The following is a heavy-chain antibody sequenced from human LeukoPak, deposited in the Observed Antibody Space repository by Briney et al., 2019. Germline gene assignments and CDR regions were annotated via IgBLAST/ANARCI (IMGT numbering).Heavy chain of an antibody. Sequence: PSETLSLTCSVSGDSARSYFWSWIRQPPGKGLEWIGCIYYSGTTNYNPSLKSRVIISIDTSKNQFSLRLSSVTAADTAVYYCARENDRYGRIDYWGQGTQVTVSS. CDR2: IYYSGTT. D-gene: IGHD5-18*01. CDR3: ARENDRYGRIDY. V-gene: IGHV4-59*02. CDR1: GDSARSYF. J-gene: IGHJ4*02.